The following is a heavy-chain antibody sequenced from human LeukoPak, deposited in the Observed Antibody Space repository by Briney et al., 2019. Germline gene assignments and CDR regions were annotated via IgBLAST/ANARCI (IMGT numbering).Heavy chain of an antibody. CDR2: ISYDGSNK. CDR3: AKNPGASYSGTMDV. V-gene: IGHV3-30*18. D-gene: IGHD1-26*01. J-gene: IGHJ6*02. CDR1: GFTFSSYG. Sequence: GGSLRLSCAASGFTFSSYGMHWVRQAPGKGLEWVAVISYDGSNKYYADSVKGRFTISRDNSKNTLYLQMNSLRAEDTAVYYCAKNPGASYSGTMDVWGQGTTVTVSS.